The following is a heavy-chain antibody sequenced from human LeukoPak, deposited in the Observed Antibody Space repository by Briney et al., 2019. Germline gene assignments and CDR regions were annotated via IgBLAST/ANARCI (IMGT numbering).Heavy chain of an antibody. Sequence: ASVKVSCKASGYTFTGYYMHWVREAPGQGLEWVGWINPNSGGTNYAQKFQGRVTMTRDTSISTAYMELSRLRSEDTAVYYCARGSGSGSYYTENWFDPWGQGTLVTVSS. CDR1: GYTFTGYY. J-gene: IGHJ5*02. CDR2: INPNSGGT. D-gene: IGHD3-10*01. CDR3: ARGSGSGSYYTENWFDP. V-gene: IGHV1-2*02.